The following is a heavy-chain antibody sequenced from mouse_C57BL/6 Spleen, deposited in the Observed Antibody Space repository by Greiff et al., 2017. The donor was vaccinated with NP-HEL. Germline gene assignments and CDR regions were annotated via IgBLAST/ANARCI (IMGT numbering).Heavy chain of an antibody. CDR1: GFTFSDYY. V-gene: IGHV5-16*01. J-gene: IGHJ2*01. Sequence: DVHLVESEGGLVQPGSSMKLSCTASGFTFSDYYMAWVRQVPEKGLEWVANINYDGSSTYSLDSLKSRFIISRDNAKNILYLQMSSLKSEDTATYYCARDSNFYYFDYWGQGTTLTVSS. CDR3: ARDSNFYYFDY. D-gene: IGHD2-5*01. CDR2: INYDGSST.